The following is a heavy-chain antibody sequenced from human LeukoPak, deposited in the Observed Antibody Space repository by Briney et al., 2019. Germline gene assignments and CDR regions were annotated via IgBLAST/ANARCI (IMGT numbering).Heavy chain of an antibody. J-gene: IGHJ4*02. CDR3: ARIHCSSTSCFYLDY. Sequence: SETLSLTCTVSGGSISSSDWWSWVRQPPGKGLEWIGEIYHSGITHYNPSLKSRLTISVDKSKNQFSLNLSSVTAADTAVYYCARIHCSSTSCFYLDYWGQGSLVTVSS. CDR1: GGSISSSDW. D-gene: IGHD2-2*01. CDR2: IYHSGIT. V-gene: IGHV4-4*02.